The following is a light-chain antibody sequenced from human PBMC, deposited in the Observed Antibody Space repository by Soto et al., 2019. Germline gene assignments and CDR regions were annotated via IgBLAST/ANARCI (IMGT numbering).Light chain of an antibody. V-gene: IGKV3-20*01. CDR1: QSVSSSY. J-gene: IGKJ1*01. Sequence: IGLTQSPCTLSLSPWERATLSCRASQSVSSSYLAWYQQKPGQAPRLLIYAASSRATGIPDRFSGGGSGTDFTLTISRLEPEDFAVFYCHQYGSSPRTVGQGTKVDIK. CDR2: AAS. CDR3: HQYGSSPRT.